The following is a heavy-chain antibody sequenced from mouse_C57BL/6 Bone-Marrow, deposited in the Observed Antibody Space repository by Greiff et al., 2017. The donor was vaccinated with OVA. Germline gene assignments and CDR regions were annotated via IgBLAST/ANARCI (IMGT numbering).Heavy chain of an antibody. V-gene: IGHV1-64*01. J-gene: IGHJ2*01. CDR3: ARGGNYGNDFDY. CDR2: IHPNSGST. Sequence: QVQLQQPGPELVKPAASVTLSCQASGYTFTSYWLHWVKLRPGQGLEWIGMIHPNSGSTNYNEKLKSKATLTVDKSSSPAYMQLSSLTSKDSAVYYCARGGNYGNDFDYWGQGTTLTVSS. D-gene: IGHD2-1*01. CDR1: GYTFTSYW.